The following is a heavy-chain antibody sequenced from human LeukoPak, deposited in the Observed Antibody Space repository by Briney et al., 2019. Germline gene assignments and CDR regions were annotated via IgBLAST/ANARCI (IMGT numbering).Heavy chain of an antibody. V-gene: IGHV5-51*01. J-gene: IGHJ4*02. Sequence: PGESLKISCKASGYTFTNYWIGWVRHTPGKGLEWMGIIHPGDSDTRYRTSFQGQVTMSVDESTSTAYLHWTSLKASDTAICYCARHAGYCTGGKCYSFYYFDYWGQGTLVTVSS. CDR1: GYTFTNYW. CDR3: ARHAGYCTGGKCYSFYYFDY. CDR2: IHPGDSDT. D-gene: IGHD2-15*01.